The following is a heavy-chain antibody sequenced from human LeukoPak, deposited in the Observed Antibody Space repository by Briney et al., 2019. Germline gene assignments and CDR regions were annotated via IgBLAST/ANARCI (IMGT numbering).Heavy chain of an antibody. CDR3: ARSEGIAVADTYYFDY. V-gene: IGHV4-59*01. D-gene: IGHD6-19*01. Sequence: PSETLSLTRTVSGGSISSYYWSWIRQPPGKGLEWIGYIYYSGSTNYNPSLKSRVTISVDTSKNQFSLKLSSVTAADTAVYYCARSEGIAVADTYYFDYWGQGTLVTVSS. CDR2: IYYSGST. J-gene: IGHJ4*02. CDR1: GGSISSYY.